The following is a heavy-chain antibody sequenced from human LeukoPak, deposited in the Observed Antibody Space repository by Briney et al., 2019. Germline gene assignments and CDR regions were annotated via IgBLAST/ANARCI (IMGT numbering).Heavy chain of an antibody. Sequence: SETLSLACTVSGGSISSYYCSWIRQPPGKGLEWIGYIYYTGSTNYNPSLKSRVTISVDTSKNQFSLKLSSVTAADTAVYYCAGGLRFEYLYDYWGQGTLVTVSS. D-gene: IGHD5-12*01. CDR1: GGSISSYY. CDR2: IYYTGST. J-gene: IGHJ4*02. CDR3: AGGLRFEYLYDY. V-gene: IGHV4-59*01.